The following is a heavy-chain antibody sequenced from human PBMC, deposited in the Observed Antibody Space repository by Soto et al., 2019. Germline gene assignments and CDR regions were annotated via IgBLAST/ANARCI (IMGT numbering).Heavy chain of an antibody. J-gene: IGHJ6*02. CDR1: GGTFSSYA. CDR2: IIPIFGTA. D-gene: IGHD4-17*01. Sequence: SVKVSCKASGGTFSSYAISWVPQAPGQGLEWMRGIIPIFGTANYAQKSQGRVTITADESTSRAYMELSSLRSQDTAVYYCARGRLPLYYYGMDIWGQGTTVTVSS. V-gene: IGHV1-69*13. CDR3: ARGRLPLYYYGMDI.